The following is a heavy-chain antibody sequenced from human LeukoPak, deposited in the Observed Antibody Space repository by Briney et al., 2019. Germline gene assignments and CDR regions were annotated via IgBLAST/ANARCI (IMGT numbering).Heavy chain of an antibody. CDR1: GFTFSSYD. Sequence: GGSLRLSCAASGFTFSSYDMHWVRQAPGKGLEWVAVISYDGSNKYYADSVKGRFTISRDNSKSTLYLQMNSLRAEDTAVYYCARGDYGDYPDAFDIWGQGTMVTVSS. CDR2: ISYDGSNK. J-gene: IGHJ3*02. CDR3: ARGDYGDYPDAFDI. V-gene: IGHV3-30*03. D-gene: IGHD4-17*01.